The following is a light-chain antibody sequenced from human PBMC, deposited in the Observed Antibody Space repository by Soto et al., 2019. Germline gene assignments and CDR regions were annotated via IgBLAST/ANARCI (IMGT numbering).Light chain of an antibody. CDR1: SDDVGGYNY. J-gene: IGLJ1*01. CDR3: CSHAGDNTYV. V-gene: IGLV2-8*01. Sequence: QSALTQPPSASGSLGQSVTISCTGTSDDVGGYNYVSWYQQHPGKAPKIMIYEVSKRPSGVPDRFSGSKSGNTASPTVSGLQAEDEAAYYCCSHAGDNTYVFGKGTKVTVL. CDR2: EVS.